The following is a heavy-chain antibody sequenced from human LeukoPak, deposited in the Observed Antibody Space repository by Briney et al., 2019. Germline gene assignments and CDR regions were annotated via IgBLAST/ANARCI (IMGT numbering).Heavy chain of an antibody. D-gene: IGHD3-9*01. CDR3: AKNYDFLTGYAN. CDR1: GYTFTSYD. CDR2: VNPNSGNT. J-gene: IGHJ4*02. Sequence: ASVKVSCKASGYTFTSYDINWVRQATGQGLEWMGWVNPNSGNTRYAQKFQGRLTMTRNTSISTAYMELSSLRSEDTAVYYCAKNYDFLTGYANWGQGTLVTVSP. V-gene: IGHV1-8*01.